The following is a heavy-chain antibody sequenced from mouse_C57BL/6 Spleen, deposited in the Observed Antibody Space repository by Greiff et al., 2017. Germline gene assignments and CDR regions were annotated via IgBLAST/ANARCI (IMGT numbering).Heavy chain of an antibody. CDR2: IDPETGGT. CDR1: GYTFTDYE. Sequence: VQLQQSGAELVRPGASVTLSCKASGYTFTDYEMHWVKQTPVHGLEWIGAIDPETGGTAYNQKFKGKAILTADKSSSTAYMELRSLTSEDSAVYYCTSPYYYGSPRDYWGQGTTLTVSS. J-gene: IGHJ2*01. CDR3: TSPYYYGSPRDY. D-gene: IGHD1-1*01. V-gene: IGHV1-15*01.